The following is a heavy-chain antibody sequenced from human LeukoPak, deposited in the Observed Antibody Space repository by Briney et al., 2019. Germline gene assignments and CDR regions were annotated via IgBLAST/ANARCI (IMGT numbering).Heavy chain of an antibody. Sequence: SETLSLTCAVYGGSLSGYYWTWIRQPPGKGLEWIGEINHSGSTSYNPSLKSRVTISVDTSNNQFSLKLSSVTAADTAVYYCARRLDLWGRGTLVTVSS. CDR1: GGSLSGYY. CDR2: INHSGST. J-gene: IGHJ2*01. CDR3: ARRLDL. V-gene: IGHV4-34*01.